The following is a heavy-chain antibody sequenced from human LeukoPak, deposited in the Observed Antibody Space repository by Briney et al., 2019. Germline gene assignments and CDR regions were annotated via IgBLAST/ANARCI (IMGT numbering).Heavy chain of an antibody. CDR3: AKDVNYSPSGTFDY. Sequence: GGSLRLSCAASGFTFDDYAMHWVRQAPGKGLEWVSSISWNSGRMDYADSVKGRFTTSRDNAKNPLYLQMNSLRVEDMALYYCAKDVNYSPSGTFDYWGQGTLVTVSS. CDR1: GFTFDDYA. D-gene: IGHD3-10*01. J-gene: IGHJ4*02. CDR2: ISWNSGRM. V-gene: IGHV3-9*03.